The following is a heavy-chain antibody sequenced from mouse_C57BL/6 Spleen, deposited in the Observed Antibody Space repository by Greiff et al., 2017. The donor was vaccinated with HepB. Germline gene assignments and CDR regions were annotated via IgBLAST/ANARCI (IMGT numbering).Heavy chain of an antibody. Sequence: EVQLQQSGAELVRPGASVKLSCTASGFNIKDYYMHWVKQRPEQGLEWIGRIDPEDGDTEYAPKFQGKATMTADTSSNTAYLQLSSLTSEDTAVYYLTTSDYTTRDAMDYWGQGTSVTVSS. CDR3: TTSDYTTRDAMDY. CDR1: GFNIKDYY. J-gene: IGHJ4*01. D-gene: IGHD2-12*01. CDR2: IDPEDGDT. V-gene: IGHV14-1*01.